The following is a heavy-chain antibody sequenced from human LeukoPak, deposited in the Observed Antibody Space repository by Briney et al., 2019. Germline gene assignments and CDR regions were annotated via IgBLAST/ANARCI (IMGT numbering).Heavy chain of an antibody. CDR2: ISGSGGST. CDR3: SRDRSGSYY. D-gene: IGHD1-26*01. V-gene: IGHV3-23*01. J-gene: IGHJ4*02. CDR1: GFTFSSYA. Sequence: PGGSLRLSCAASGFTFSSYAMSWVRQAPGKGLEWVSAISGSGGSTYYADSVKGRFTISRDNSKNTLYLQMNSLRAEDTATYHCSRDRSGSYYWGQGILVTVSS.